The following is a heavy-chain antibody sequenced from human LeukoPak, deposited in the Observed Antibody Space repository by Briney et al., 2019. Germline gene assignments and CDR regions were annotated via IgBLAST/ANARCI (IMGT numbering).Heavy chain of an antibody. CDR2: IIPILGIA. CDR3: ARGTLGVVTAILSYGMDV. J-gene: IGHJ6*02. D-gene: IGHD2-21*02. V-gene: IGHV1-69*04. CDR1: GGTFSSYA. Sequence: ASVKVSCKASGGTFSSYAITWVRQAPGQGLEWMGRIIPILGIANYAQKFQGRVTITADKSTSTAYMELSSLRSEDTAVYYCARGTLGVVTAILSYGMDVWGQGTTVTVSS.